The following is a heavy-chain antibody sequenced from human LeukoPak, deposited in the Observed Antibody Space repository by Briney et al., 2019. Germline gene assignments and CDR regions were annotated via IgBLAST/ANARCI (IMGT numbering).Heavy chain of an antibody. D-gene: IGHD3-22*01. CDR3: ARALLEYYYDSSGYPDY. V-gene: IGHV1-2*02. J-gene: IGHJ4*02. Sequence: ASEKVSCKASGYTFTGYYMHWVRQAPGQGLEWMGWINPNSGGTNYAQKFQGRVTMTRDTSISTAYMELSRLRSDDTAVYYCARALLEYYYDSSGYPDYWGQGTLVTVSS. CDR2: INPNSGGT. CDR1: GYTFTGYY.